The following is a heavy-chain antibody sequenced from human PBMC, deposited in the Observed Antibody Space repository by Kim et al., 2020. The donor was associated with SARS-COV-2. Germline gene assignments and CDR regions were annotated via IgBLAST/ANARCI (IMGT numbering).Heavy chain of an antibody. V-gene: IGHV3-11*04. D-gene: IGHD3-10*01. Sequence: KCRFTISRDNAKNSLYLQMNSLRAEDTAVYYCARGPPYYYGSGSPYGMDVWGQGTTVTVSS. J-gene: IGHJ6*02. CDR3: ARGPPYYYGSGSPYGMDV.